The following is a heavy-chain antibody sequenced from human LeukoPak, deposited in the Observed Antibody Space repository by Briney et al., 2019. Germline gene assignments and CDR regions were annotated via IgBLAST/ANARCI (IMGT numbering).Heavy chain of an antibody. V-gene: IGHV3-23*01. D-gene: IGHD6-19*01. J-gene: IGHJ4*02. Sequence: QPGASLRLSCAASGFTFSSYAMSWVRQAPGKGLEWVSAISGSGGSTYYADSVKGRFTISRDNSKNTLYLQMNSQRAEDTAVYYCAKASSKVAGTAIGYWGQGTLVTVSS. CDR1: GFTFSSYA. CDR3: AKASSKVAGTAIGY. CDR2: ISGSGGST.